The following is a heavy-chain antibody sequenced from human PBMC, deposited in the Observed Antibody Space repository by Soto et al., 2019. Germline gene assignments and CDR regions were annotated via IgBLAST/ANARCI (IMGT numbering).Heavy chain of an antibody. V-gene: IGHV4-34*01. J-gene: IGHJ4*02. Sequence: QVQLQQWGAGLLKPSETLSLTCTIYGGSFSSYYWSWIRQPPGKGLEWIGEINDSESTNYNPSLKSRVTISVHTSKNQFTLRLSSVTAADTAVYYCASIKWLRSVLPVDYWGQGTLVTVSS. CDR2: INDSEST. D-gene: IGHD5-12*01. CDR3: ASIKWLRSVLPVDY. CDR1: GGSFSSYY.